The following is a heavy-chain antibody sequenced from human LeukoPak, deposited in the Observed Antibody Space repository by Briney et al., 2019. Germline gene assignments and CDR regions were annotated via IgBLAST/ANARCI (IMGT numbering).Heavy chain of an antibody. CDR1: GGSITSGGYY. Sequence: PSETLSLTCTVSGGSITSGGYYCGWVRHPPGKWMGWIVTIYFSASTSYNPSLKRRVSLSVDTSTNPSSLKPSSVTAADTAPYYWARLQWGYCTGTSCPRSPFDYWGEGNLVTVSS. CDR3: ARLQWGYCTGTSCPRSPFDY. V-gene: IGHV4-39*01. CDR2: IYFSAST. J-gene: IGHJ4*02. D-gene: IGHD2-2*01.